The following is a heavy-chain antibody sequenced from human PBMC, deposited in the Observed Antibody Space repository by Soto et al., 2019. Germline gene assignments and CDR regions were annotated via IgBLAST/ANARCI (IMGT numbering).Heavy chain of an antibody. J-gene: IGHJ5*02. V-gene: IGHV3-48*02. CDR3: ARESRFLEWLSLNWFDP. D-gene: IGHD3-3*01. CDR2: ISSSSSTI. Sequence: EVQLVESGGGLVQPGGSLRLSCAASGFTFSSYSMNWVRQAPGKGLEWDSYISSSSSTIYYADSVKGRFTISRDNAKNSLYLQMNRLRDEDTAVYYCARESRFLEWLSLNWFDPWGQGTLVTFSS. CDR1: GFTFSSYS.